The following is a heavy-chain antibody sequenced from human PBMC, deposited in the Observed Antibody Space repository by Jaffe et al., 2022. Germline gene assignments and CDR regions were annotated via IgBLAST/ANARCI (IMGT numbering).Heavy chain of an antibody. J-gene: IGHJ4*02. Sequence: QVQLVESGGGVVQPGESLRLSCAASGFTFSTSGMQWVRQAPGKGLEWVAFIRNDGKSMYYRDSVRGRFTVSRDNSKNTLYLQMNNLRAEDTAVYYCAKDFNWGFDYWGQGSLVTVSS. CDR2: IRNDGKSM. CDR3: AKDFNWGFDY. CDR1: GFTFSTSG. D-gene: IGHD7-27*01. V-gene: IGHV3-30*02.